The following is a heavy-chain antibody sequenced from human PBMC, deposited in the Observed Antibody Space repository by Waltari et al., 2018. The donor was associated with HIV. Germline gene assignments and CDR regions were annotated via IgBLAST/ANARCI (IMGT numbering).Heavy chain of an antibody. CDR2: FTSRDDRS. V-gene: IGHV3-21*01. Sequence: EVHLVESGGGMVTPGESLRLSCEASTSAFSSYTVNWVRQTPGKGLEWFSSFTSRDDRSHYLEPVKGRFSVSRDNAKNTLFLQMNSLRGEDTAVYYCGWVPAATHGMDVWGRGTTVIVSS. CDR3: GWVPAATHGMDV. D-gene: IGHD6-13*01. J-gene: IGHJ6*02. CDR1: TSAFSSYT.